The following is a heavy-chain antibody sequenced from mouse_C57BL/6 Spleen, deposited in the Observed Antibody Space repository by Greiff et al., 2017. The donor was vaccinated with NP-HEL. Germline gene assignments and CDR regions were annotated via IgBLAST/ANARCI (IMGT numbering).Heavy chain of an antibody. CDR2: ISSGGSYT. J-gene: IGHJ3*01. Sequence: EVKLVESGGDLVKPGGSLKLSCAASGFTFSSYGMSWVRQTPDKRLEWVATISSGGSYTYYPDSVKGRFTLSRDNAKNTLYRQMSSLKSEDTAMYYCADNWDEGFAYWGQGTLVTVSA. D-gene: IGHD4-1*01. CDR1: GFTFSSYG. CDR3: ADNWDEGFAY. V-gene: IGHV5-6*01.